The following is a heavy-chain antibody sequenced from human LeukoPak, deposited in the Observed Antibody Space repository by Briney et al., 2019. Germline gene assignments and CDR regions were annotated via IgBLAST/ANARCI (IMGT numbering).Heavy chain of an antibody. CDR1: GGSISSYY. Sequence: PSETLSLTCTVSGGSISSYYWSWIRQPAGKGLEWIGRIYTSGSTNYNPSLKSRVTISVDKSKNQFSLKLSSVTAADTAVYCTIGGASGSLAHWGPGTLVTVSS. CDR3: IGGASGSLAH. CDR2: IYTSGST. J-gene: IGHJ4*02. V-gene: IGHV4-4*07. D-gene: IGHD6-13*01.